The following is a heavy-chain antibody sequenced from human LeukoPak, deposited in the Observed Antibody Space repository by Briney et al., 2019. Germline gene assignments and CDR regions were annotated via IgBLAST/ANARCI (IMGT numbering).Heavy chain of an antibody. CDR3: ARVGHRYDYALGY. Sequence: SETLSITCTVSGGSISSGGYYWSWIRQHPGKGLEWIGYIYYSGSTYYNPSLKSRVTISVDTSKNQFSLKLSSVTAADTAVYYCARVGHRYDYALGYWGQGTLVTVSS. V-gene: IGHV4-31*03. CDR2: IYYSGST. CDR1: GGSISSGGYY. D-gene: IGHD3-16*01. J-gene: IGHJ4*02.